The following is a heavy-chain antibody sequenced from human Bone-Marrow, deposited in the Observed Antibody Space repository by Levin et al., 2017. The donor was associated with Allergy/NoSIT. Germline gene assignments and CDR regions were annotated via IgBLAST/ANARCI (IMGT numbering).Heavy chain of an antibody. CDR3: AKGVEEQLVLDWFDP. CDR1: GFTFSSYA. Sequence: GESLKISCAASGFTFSSYAMSWVRQAPGKGLEWVSAISGSGGSTYYADSVKGRFTISRDNSKNTLYLQMNSLRAEDTAVYYCAKGVEEQLVLDWFDPWGQGTLVTVSS. CDR2: ISGSGGST. J-gene: IGHJ5*02. V-gene: IGHV3-23*01. D-gene: IGHD6-6*01.